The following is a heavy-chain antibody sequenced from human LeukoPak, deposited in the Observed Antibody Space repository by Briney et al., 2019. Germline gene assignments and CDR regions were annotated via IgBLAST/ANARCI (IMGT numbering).Heavy chain of an antibody. CDR2: IYTSGST. CDR3: ARSWSSWYSGFDY. CDR1: GGSISSGSYY. Sequence: SETLSLTCTVSGGSISSGSYYWSWLRQPAGKGLEWIGRIYTSGSTNYHPSLKSRVTISVDTSKNQFSLKLSSVTAADTAVYYCARSWSSWYSGFDYWGQGTLVTVSS. D-gene: IGHD6-13*01. J-gene: IGHJ4*02. V-gene: IGHV4-61*02.